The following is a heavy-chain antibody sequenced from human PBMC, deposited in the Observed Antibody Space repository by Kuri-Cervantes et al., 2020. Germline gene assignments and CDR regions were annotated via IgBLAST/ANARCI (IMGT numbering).Heavy chain of an antibody. D-gene: IGHD3-22*01. V-gene: IGHV4-59*01. J-gene: IGHJ5*02. CDR1: GGSFSSYY. CDR3: ARGVLVVNNDWFDP. CDR2: IYYSGST. Sequence: GSLRLSCAVYGGSFSSYYWSWIRQPPGKGLEWIGYIYYSGSTNYNPSLKSRVTISVDTSKNQFSLKLSSVTAADTAVYYCARGVLVVNNDWFDPWGQGTLVTVSS.